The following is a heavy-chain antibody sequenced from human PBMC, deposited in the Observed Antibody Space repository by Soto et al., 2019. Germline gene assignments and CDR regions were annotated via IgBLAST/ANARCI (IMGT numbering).Heavy chain of an antibody. V-gene: IGHV4-34*01. CDR3: ARGTMVRGVIISRYYGMDV. D-gene: IGHD3-10*01. Sequence: SETLSLTCAVYGGPFSGYYWSWIRQPPGKGLEWIGEINHSGSTNYNPSLKSRVTISVDTSKNQFSLKLSSVTAADTAVYYCARGTMVRGVIISRYYGMDVWGQGTTVTVSS. J-gene: IGHJ6*02. CDR2: INHSGST. CDR1: GGPFSGYY.